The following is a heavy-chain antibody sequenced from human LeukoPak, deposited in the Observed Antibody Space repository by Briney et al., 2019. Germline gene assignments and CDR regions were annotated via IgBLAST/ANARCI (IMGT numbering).Heavy chain of an antibody. J-gene: IGHJ4*02. CDR1: GFTVSSNY. V-gene: IGHV3-53*01. D-gene: IGHD1-26*01. CDR3: ASGGSGSYSY. Sequence: GGSLRLSCAASGFTVSSNYMNWVRQAPGKGLEWVSLIYSGGSTYYADSVKGRFTISRDNSRNTLYLQMNSLRAEDTAVYYCASGGSGSYSYWGQGTLVTVSS. CDR2: IYSGGST.